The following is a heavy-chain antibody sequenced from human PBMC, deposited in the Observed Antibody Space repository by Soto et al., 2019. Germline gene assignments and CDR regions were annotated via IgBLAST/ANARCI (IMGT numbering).Heavy chain of an antibody. D-gene: IGHD6-19*01. CDR1: GGSITSSSYY. V-gene: IGHV4-39*01. Sequence: SEILSLTCTVSGGSITSSSYYWGWIRQPPGKGLEWIGSIYYSGSTYYNPSIKNRVTISVDTSNNQLSLKLRSVTAADTAVYYCARHGGFSSGWIFDYWGHGTLVTVSS. CDR2: IYYSGST. CDR3: ARHGGFSSGWIFDY. J-gene: IGHJ4*01.